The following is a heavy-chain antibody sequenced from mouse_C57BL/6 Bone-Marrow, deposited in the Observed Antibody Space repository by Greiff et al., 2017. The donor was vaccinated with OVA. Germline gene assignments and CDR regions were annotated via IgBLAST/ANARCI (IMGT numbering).Heavy chain of an antibody. CDR1: GYAFTNYL. CDR3: ARGRNYYYGDY. J-gene: IGHJ2*01. D-gene: IGHD1-1*01. V-gene: IGHV1-54*01. CDR2: INPGSGGT. Sequence: VKLMESGAELVRPGTSVKVSCKASGYAFTNYLIEWVKQRPGQGLEWIGVINPGSGGTNYNEKFKGKATLTADKSSSTAYMQLSSLTSEDSAVYFCARGRNYYYGDYWGQGTTLTVSS.